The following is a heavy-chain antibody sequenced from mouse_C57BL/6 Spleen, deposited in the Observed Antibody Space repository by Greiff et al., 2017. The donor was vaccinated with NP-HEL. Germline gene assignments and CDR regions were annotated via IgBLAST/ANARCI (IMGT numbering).Heavy chain of an antibody. CDR1: GFSFNTYA. CDR2: IRSKSNNYAT. D-gene: IGHD1-1*01. Sequence: EVQRVESGGGLVQPKGSLKLSCAASGFSFNTYAMNWVRQAPGKGLEWVARIRSKSNNYATYYADSVKDRFTISRDDSESMLYLQMNNLKTEDTAMYYCVRPFTTVVARGFAYWGQGTLVTVSA. J-gene: IGHJ3*01. CDR3: VRPFTTVVARGFAY. V-gene: IGHV10-1*01.